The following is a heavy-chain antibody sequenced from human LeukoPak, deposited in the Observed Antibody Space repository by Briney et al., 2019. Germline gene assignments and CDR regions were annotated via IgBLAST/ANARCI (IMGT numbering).Heavy chain of an antibody. V-gene: IGHV2-70*04. D-gene: IGHD5-12*01. CDR3: ARGYSGYLFDF. CDR1: GFSLRTMGMR. J-gene: IGHJ4*02. Sequence: SGPTLVNPTQTLTLTCTLSGFSLRTMGMRVSWIRQPPGKALEWLARIDWDDDKLYSTSLRTRLTISRDTSKSQVVLTMTNMDPVDTATYFCARGYSGYLFDFWGQGALVTVSS. CDR2: IDWDDDK.